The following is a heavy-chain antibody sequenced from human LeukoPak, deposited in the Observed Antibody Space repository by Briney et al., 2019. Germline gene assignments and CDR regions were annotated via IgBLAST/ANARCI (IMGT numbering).Heavy chain of an antibody. J-gene: IGHJ3*02. V-gene: IGHV3-33*08. D-gene: IGHD3-22*01. CDR3: ARDLEDSSPFGAFDM. CDR1: GFTFTTYA. CDR2: IWFDGIRK. Sequence: GGSLRLSCAASGFTFTTYAMTWVRQAPGKGLEWVAAIWFDGIRKYYADSVKGRLTISRDNSKNTLYLQMNSLRAEDTAVYYCARDLEDSSPFGAFDMWGQGTMVTVSS.